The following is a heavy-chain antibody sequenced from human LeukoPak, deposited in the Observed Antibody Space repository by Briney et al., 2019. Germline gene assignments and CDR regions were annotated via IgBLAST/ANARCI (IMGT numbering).Heavy chain of an antibody. CDR1: GYTFTGYY. V-gene: IGHV1-2*04. CDR2: TNPNSGGT. D-gene: IGHD2-2*01. J-gene: IGHJ4*02. CDR3: ARVPGYCSSTSCPYYFDY. Sequence: ASVEVSCKASGYTFTGYYMHWVRQAPGQGLEWMGWTNPNSGGTNYAQKFQGWVTMTRDTSISTAYMELSRLRSDDTAVYYCARVPGYCSSTSCPYYFDYWGQGTLVTVSS.